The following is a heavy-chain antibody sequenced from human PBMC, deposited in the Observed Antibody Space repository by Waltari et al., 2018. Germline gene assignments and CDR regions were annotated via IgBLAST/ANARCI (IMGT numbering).Heavy chain of an antibody. D-gene: IGHD5-12*01. J-gene: IGHJ3*01. V-gene: IGHV4-39*01. CDR1: GVSITSTCHY. Sequence: QLQLQESGPGLVKPSETLSLTCSVSGVSITSTCHYWGWIRQPPGQGLEWIGTMSYSGATYSSPSLKSRVTISRDTSKNQLSLKLGSVTAADTAVYYCATYIGASVGTAAFDVWGQGTMVTVSS. CDR3: ATYIGASVGTAAFDV. CDR2: MSYSGAT.